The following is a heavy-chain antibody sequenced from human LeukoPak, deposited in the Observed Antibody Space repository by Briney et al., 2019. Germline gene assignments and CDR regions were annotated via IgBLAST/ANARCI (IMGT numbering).Heavy chain of an antibody. CDR1: GGSISSYY. D-gene: IGHD2-15*01. J-gene: IGHJ3*02. CDR2: IYTSGST. V-gene: IGHV4-4*07. Sequence: PSETLSLTCTVSGGSISSYYWSWLRQPAVKGLEWIGRIYTSGSTNYNPSLKSRVTMSVDTSKNQFSLKLSSVTAADTAVYYCASDSSSGNWDAFDIWGQGTMVTVSS. CDR3: ASDSSSGNWDAFDI.